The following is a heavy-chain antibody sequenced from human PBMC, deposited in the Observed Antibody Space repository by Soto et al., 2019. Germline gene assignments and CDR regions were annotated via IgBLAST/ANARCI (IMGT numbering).Heavy chain of an antibody. Sequence: GASVKVSCKASGYTLTSYGISWVRQAPGQGLEWMGWISAYNGNTNYAQKLQGRVTMTTDTSTSTAYMELRSLRSDDTAVYYCARDDIVLVPAAMRLFDYWGQGTLVTVSS. CDR1: GYTLTSYG. V-gene: IGHV1-18*01. D-gene: IGHD2-2*01. CDR3: ARDDIVLVPAAMRLFDY. CDR2: ISAYNGNT. J-gene: IGHJ4*02.